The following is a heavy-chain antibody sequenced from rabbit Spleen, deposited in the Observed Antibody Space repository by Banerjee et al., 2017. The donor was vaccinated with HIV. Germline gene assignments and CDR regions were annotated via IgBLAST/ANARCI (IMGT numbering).Heavy chain of an antibody. Sequence: QSLEESGGDLVKPGASLTLTCTASGLDFSSSYWICWVRQAPGKGLEWIACIDVVKSGNSYYASWAKGRFTISKTSSTTVTLQMTSLTAADTATYFCARENGTLGSAIDLWGPGTLVTVS. CDR1: GLDFSSSYW. V-gene: IGHV1S40*01. J-gene: IGHJ4*01. CDR3: ARENGTLGSAIDL. CDR2: IDVVKSGNS. D-gene: IGHD6-1*01.